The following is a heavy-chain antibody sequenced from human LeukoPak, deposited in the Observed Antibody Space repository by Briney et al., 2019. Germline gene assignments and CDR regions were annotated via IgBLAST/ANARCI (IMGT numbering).Heavy chain of an antibody. D-gene: IGHD6-19*01. Sequence: GGSLRLSCAASGVTFSSYSMNWVREAPGKGVEGVSYISSSRSDIYYADSVKGGVTISRDKDKKSLYMQMNRLREKDTGVYYCARPPVPGDAFDIWGQGTMVTVSS. V-gene: IGHV3-21*01. J-gene: IGHJ3*02. CDR1: GVTFSSYS. CDR3: ARPPVPGDAFDI. CDR2: ISSSRSDI.